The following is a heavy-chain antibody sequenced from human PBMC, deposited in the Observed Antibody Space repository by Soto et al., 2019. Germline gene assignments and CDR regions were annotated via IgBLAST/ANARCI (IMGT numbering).Heavy chain of an antibody. CDR1: RGPFKSYA. V-gene: IGHV1-69*12. CDR2: IFPIFGTA. Sequence: VQLVQSGAEEKNPGSSVSVSCVPSRGPFKSYAISWVGQDPGKGLEWMGGIFPIFGTAIYAQTFQGRLTINADESADTAYMEVRSLSSEDTAIYYFATSTYYCDGAVYKLSFLGSWGQGTLVSVSS. D-gene: IGHD3-22*01. J-gene: IGHJ4*02. CDR3: ATSTYYCDGAVYKLSFLGS.